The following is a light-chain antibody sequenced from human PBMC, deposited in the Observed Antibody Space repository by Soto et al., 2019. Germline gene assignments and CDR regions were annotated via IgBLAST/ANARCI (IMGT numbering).Light chain of an antibody. CDR2: DAS. V-gene: IGKV1-5*01. CDR3: QQYNSYSPET. CDR1: QSISSW. J-gene: IGKJ2*01. Sequence: DIQMTQSPSTLSASVGDRVTITCRASQSISSWLAWYQQKPGKAPKLLIYDASSLERGVPSRFSGSGSGTEFTLTIRSLQPDDFATYYCQQYNSYSPETFGQGTKLEIK.